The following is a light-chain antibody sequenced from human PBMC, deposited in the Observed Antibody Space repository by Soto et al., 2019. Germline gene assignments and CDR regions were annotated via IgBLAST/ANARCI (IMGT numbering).Light chain of an antibody. CDR1: SSNIGSDY. CDR2: TNN. V-gene: IGLV1-47*01. Sequence: QSVMTQPPSASGTPGQRVTISCSGSSSNIGSDYIYWYHQLPGTAPKLLIYTNNQRPSGVPDRFSGSKSGTSASLAISGLRSEDEAYYYCAAWDDSLCGLWVFGGGTKLTVL. CDR3: AAWDDSLCGLWV. J-gene: IGLJ3*02.